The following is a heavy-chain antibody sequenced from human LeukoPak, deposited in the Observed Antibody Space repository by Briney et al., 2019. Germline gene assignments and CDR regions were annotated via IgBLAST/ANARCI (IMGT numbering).Heavy chain of an antibody. CDR3: AKDTGDGDSNFDY. Sequence: GSLRLSCAAPGFTFSSYGMHWVRQAPGKGLEWVAFIRYDGSNKYYADSVKGRFTISRDNSKNTLYLQMNSLRAEDTAVYYCAKDTGDGDSNFDYWGQGTLVTVSS. J-gene: IGHJ4*02. D-gene: IGHD4-17*01. CDR1: GFTFSSYG. CDR2: IRYDGSNK. V-gene: IGHV3-30*02.